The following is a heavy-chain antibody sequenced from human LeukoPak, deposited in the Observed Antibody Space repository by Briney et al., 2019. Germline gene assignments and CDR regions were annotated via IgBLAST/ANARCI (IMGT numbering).Heavy chain of an antibody. D-gene: IGHD2-2*01. J-gene: IGHJ4*02. Sequence: GGSLRLSCAASGFTVSSNYMSWVRQAPGKGLEWVSVIYSGGSTYYADSVKGRFTISRDNSKNTLYLQMNSLRAEDTALYYCVKDRCARTICPEVWGQGTLVTVSS. V-gene: IGHV3-66*01. CDR2: IYSGGST. CDR1: GFTVSSNY. CDR3: VKDRCARTICPEV.